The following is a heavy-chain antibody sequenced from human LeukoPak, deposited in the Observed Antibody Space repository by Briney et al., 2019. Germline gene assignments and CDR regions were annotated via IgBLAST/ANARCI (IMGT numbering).Heavy chain of an antibody. Sequence: ASVKVSFKASGYTFTCYYLHWVRQAPGQGLDWMGWINPNSGGTTYAQNFKGRVTMTWDTSISTAYMELSRLRSDDTAVYYCAREWELLRKYLYHWGQGTLVTVSS. CDR2: INPNSGGT. CDR3: AREWELLRKYLYH. CDR1: GYTFTCYY. D-gene: IGHD1-26*01. V-gene: IGHV1-2*02. J-gene: IGHJ1*01.